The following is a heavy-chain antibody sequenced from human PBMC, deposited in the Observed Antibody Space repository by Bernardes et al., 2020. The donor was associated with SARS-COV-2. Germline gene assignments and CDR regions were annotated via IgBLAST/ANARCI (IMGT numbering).Heavy chain of an antibody. D-gene: IGHD3-16*01. CDR2: IYSSGSP. Sequence: SETLSLTCTVSGGSISSSSYYWGWIRQPPGKGLEWIGSIYSSGSPYYNPSLQSRVITSVDTSKNQFSLKLSSVTAADTAVYYCARALFPVGDVYYDYGMDVWGQGTTVTVSS. V-gene: IGHV4-39*01. CDR1: GGSISSSSYY. CDR3: ARALFPVGDVYYDYGMDV. J-gene: IGHJ6*02.